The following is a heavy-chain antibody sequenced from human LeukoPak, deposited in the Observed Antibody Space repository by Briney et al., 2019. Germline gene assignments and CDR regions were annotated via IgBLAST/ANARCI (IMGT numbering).Heavy chain of an antibody. CDR2: IYSGGST. CDR1: GFTVSSNY. J-gene: IGHJ4*02. V-gene: IGHV3-66*01. CDR3: ARDSYDSSGYDY. Sequence: GGSLRLSCAVSGFTVSSNYMSWVRQAPGKGLEWVSVIYSGGSTYYADSVKGRFTISRGNSKNTLYLQMNSLRAEDTAVYYCARDSYDSSGYDYWGQGTLVTVSS. D-gene: IGHD3-22*01.